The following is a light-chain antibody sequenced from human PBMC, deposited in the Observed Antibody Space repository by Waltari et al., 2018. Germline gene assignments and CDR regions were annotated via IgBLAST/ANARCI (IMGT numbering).Light chain of an antibody. CDR2: RNN. CDR1: YSNLGSHY. V-gene: IGLV1-47*01. Sequence: QSVLTQPPSASGTPGQRGSISCSGSYSNLGSHYLFWYQQLPGTAPKLLIYRNNPRPSGVPDRFSGSKYGTTASLAISGLRSEDEAVYYCASWDDSHYVFGTGTKVTVL. CDR3: ASWDDSHYV. J-gene: IGLJ1*01.